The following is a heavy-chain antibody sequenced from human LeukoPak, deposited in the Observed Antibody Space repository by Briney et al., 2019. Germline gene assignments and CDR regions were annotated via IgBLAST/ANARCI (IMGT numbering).Heavy chain of an antibody. CDR2: IYYSGST. CDR3: ARRSGAMMVDYFDY. J-gene: IGHJ4*02. CDR1: GGSISSSSYY. V-gene: IGHV4-39*01. Sequence: KPSETLSLTCTVSGGSISSSSYYWGWLRQPPGKGLEWIGSIYYSGSTYYNPSLKSRVTISVDTSKNQFSLKLSSVTAADTAVYYCARRSGAMMVDYFDYWGQGTLVTVSS. D-gene: IGHD3-22*01.